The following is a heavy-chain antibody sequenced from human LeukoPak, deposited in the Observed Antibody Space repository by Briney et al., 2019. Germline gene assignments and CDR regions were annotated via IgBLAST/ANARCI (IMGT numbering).Heavy chain of an antibody. D-gene: IGHD3-22*01. J-gene: IGHJ4*02. CDR3: AKDLKRDYYDSSGYYYFDY. Sequence: GGSLRLSCAASGFTFSSYAMSWVRQAPGKGLEWVSAISGSGGSTYYADSVKGRFTISRDNSKNTLYLQMNSLRAEDTAVYYCAKDLKRDYYDSSGYYYFDYWGQGTLVTVSS. CDR2: ISGSGGST. V-gene: IGHV3-23*01. CDR1: GFTFSSYA.